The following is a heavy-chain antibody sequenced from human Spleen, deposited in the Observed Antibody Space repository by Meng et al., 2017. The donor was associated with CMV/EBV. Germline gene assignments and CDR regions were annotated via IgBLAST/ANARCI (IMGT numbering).Heavy chain of an antibody. CDR1: GFVFSDYE. CDR2: ISTSGTTV. V-gene: IGHV3-48*01. J-gene: IGHJ6*02. D-gene: IGHD3-3*01. CDR3: AKDSDFWSGYYPYYYYGMDV. Sequence: GESLKISCAASGFVFSDYEMNWVRQAPGKGLEWVSYISTSGTTVYYGDSVKGRFTISRDNSKNTLYLQMNSLRAEDTAVYYCAKDSDFWSGYYPYYYYGMDVWGQGTTVTVSS.